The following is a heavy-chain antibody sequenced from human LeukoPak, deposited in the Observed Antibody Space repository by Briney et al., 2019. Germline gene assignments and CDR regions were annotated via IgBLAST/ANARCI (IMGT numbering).Heavy chain of an antibody. D-gene: IGHD3-16*01. J-gene: IGHJ4*02. CDR2: ISAYNGNT. V-gene: IGHV1-18*04. Sequence: ASVKVSCKASGYTFTSYGISWVRQAPGQGLEWMGLISAYNGNTNYAQKLQGRVTMTTDTSTSTAYMELRSLRSDDTAVYYCARVTRYLGRTGGRYFDYWGQGTLVTVSS. CDR3: ARVTRYLGRTGGRYFDY. CDR1: GYTFTSYG.